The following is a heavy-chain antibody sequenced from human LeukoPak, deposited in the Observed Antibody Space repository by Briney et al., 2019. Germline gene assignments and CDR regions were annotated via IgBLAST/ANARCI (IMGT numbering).Heavy chain of an antibody. V-gene: IGHV4-34*01. CDR2: INHSGST. Sequence: PSETLSLTCAVYGGSFSGHYWSWIRQPPGKGLEWIGEINHSGSTNYNPSLESRVTISVDTSKNHFSLKLSSVTAADTAVYYRARVRSSGEPHLDFWGQGTLVTVSS. D-gene: IGHD3-10*01. CDR1: GGSFSGHY. CDR3: ARVRSSGEPHLDF. J-gene: IGHJ4*02.